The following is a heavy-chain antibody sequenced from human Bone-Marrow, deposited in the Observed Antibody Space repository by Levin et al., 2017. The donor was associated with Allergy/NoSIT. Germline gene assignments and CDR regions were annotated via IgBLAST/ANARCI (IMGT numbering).Heavy chain of an antibody. J-gene: IGHJ5*02. CDR1: GYTFTSYN. D-gene: IGHD2-15*01. CDR3: ARGDCYSGSCYGPDWLDP. V-gene: IGHV1-8*01. CDR2: INPNSGNT. Sequence: ASVKVSCKTSGYTFTSYNVYWVRQAPGQGLEYMGYINPNSGNTGYAQKFQGRVTMTRNSSITTAYMKLSGLRFEDTAIYYCARGDCYSGSCYGPDWLDPWGQGTHVTVSS.